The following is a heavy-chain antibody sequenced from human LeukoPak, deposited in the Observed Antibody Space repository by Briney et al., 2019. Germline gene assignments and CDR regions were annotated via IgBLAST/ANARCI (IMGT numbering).Heavy chain of an antibody. CDR2: ITSSSNYI. V-gene: IGHV3-21*01. Sequence: KPGGSLRLSCAASGFTFSNYNMNWVRQAPRKGLEWGSSITSSSNYIYYADSVKGRFTISRDNAKNSLYLQMNSLRAEDTAVYYCARDDRGYSYGGYPYGMDVWGQGTTVTVSS. J-gene: IGHJ6*02. CDR1: GFTFSNYN. D-gene: IGHD5-18*01. CDR3: ARDDRGYSYGGYPYGMDV.